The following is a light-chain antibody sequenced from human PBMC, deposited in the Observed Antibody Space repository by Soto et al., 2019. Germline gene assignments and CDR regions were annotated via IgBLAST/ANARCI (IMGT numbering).Light chain of an antibody. V-gene: IGKV1D-16*01. CDR2: FAS. CDR1: QDIGSH. J-gene: IGKJ5*01. Sequence: DIQMTQSPSSLSASVGDRVTITCRASQDIGSHLAWYQQKPEKAPKSLIYFASTLQSGVPSRFSASGSGTDFTLTISSLQPEEFATYYCQQFRSFPITVGQGTRLEIK. CDR3: QQFRSFPIT.